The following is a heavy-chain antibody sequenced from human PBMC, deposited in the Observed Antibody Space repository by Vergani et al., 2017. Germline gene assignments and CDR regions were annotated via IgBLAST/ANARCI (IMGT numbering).Heavy chain of an antibody. Sequence: QVQLVRSGAEVKKPGSSVKVSCKASGGTFSSYAISWVRQAPGQGLEWMGGIIPIFGTANYAQKFQGRVTITADESTSTAYMELSSLRSEDTAVYYCAREGTDGSRPPRVYYDSPRGFDPWGQGTLVTVSS. J-gene: IGHJ5*02. CDR3: AREGTDGSRPPRVYYDSPRGFDP. CDR2: IIPIFGTA. V-gene: IGHV1-69*12. D-gene: IGHD3-9*01. CDR1: GGTFSSYA.